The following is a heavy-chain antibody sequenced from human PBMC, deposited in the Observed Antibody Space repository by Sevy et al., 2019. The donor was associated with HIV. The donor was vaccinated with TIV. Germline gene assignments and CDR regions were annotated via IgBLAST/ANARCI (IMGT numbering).Heavy chain of an antibody. D-gene: IGHD2-2*01. CDR3: AKRGGHDTSGYVSYYYYGMDV. Sequence: EGSLRLSCAASGFSFRNYDMHWVRQAPGKGLEWLALVPFDGDSTYSADSVKGRFTSSRDNSKNTLYLQMNSLRVEDTAIYSCAKRGGHDTSGYVSYYYYGMDVWGQGTTVTVSS. J-gene: IGHJ6*02. V-gene: IGHV3-30*18. CDR2: VPFDGDST. CDR1: GFSFRNYD.